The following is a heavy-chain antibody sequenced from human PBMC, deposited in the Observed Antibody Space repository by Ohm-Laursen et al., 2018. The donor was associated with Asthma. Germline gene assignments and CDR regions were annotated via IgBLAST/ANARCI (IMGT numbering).Heavy chain of an antibody. CDR1: GFTFDDYA. V-gene: IGHV3-9*01. D-gene: IGHD4-17*01. Sequence: SLRLSCTASGFTFDDYAMHWVRQAPGKGLEWVSGISWNSGTIVQADSVKGRFTISRDNAKNSLYLQMNSLRAEDTALYYCARDSQAMVTTEGLYFGMDVWGQGTTVTISS. J-gene: IGHJ6*02. CDR2: ISWNSGTI. CDR3: ARDSQAMVTTEGLYFGMDV.